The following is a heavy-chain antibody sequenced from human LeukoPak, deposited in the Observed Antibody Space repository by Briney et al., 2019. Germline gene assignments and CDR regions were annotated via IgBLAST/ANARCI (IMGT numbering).Heavy chain of an antibody. CDR2: INHSGST. CDR1: GGSFSGYY. D-gene: IGHD3-3*01. CDR3: AREFLYYDFWSGYATIFDY. J-gene: IGHJ4*02. V-gene: IGHV4-34*01. Sequence: SETLSLTCAVYGGSFSGYYWSWIRQPPGKGLEWIGEINHSGSTNHNPSLKSRVTISVDTSKNQFSLKLSSVTAADTAVYYCAREFLYYDFWSGYATIFDYWGQGTLVTVSS.